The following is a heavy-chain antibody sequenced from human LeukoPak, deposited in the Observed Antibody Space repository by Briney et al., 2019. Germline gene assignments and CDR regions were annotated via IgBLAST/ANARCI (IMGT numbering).Heavy chain of an antibody. D-gene: IGHD3-22*01. V-gene: IGHV3-48*03. CDR3: ARDLTYYYDSSGEAFDI. Sequence: GGSLRLSCAASGFTFSSYEMNWVRQAPGKGLEWVSYISSSGSTIYYADSVKGRFTISRDNSKNTLYLQMNSLRAEDTAVYYCARDLTYYYDSSGEAFDIWGQGTMVTVSS. CDR2: ISSSGSTI. CDR1: GFTFSSYE. J-gene: IGHJ3*02.